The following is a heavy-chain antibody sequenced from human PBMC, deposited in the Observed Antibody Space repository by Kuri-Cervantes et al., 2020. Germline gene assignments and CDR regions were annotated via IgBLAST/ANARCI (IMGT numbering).Heavy chain of an antibody. J-gene: IGHJ5*02. V-gene: IGHV1-69*13. CDR1: GYTFTSYA. D-gene: IGHD3-3*01. CDR3: ASDFGAALFDP. CDR2: IIPIFGTA. Sequence: SVKVSCKASGYTFTSYAMHWVRQAPGQRLEWMGGIIPIFGTANYAQKFQGRVTITADESTSTAYMELSSLRSEDTAVYYCASDFGAALFDPWGQGTLVTVSS.